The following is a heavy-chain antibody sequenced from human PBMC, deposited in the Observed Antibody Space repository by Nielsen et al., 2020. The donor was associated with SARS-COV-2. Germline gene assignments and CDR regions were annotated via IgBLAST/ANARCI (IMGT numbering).Heavy chain of an antibody. V-gene: IGHV4-31*03. CDR1: GGSISSGGYY. Sequence: LRLSCTVSGGSISSGGYYWSWIRQHPGKGLEWIGYIYYSGSTYYNPSLKSRVTISVDTSKNQFSLKLSSVTAADTAVYYCARGVRYFDWLFHTDNWFDPWGQGTPVTVSS. J-gene: IGHJ5*02. CDR2: IYYSGST. D-gene: IGHD3-9*01. CDR3: ARGVRYFDWLFHTDNWFDP.